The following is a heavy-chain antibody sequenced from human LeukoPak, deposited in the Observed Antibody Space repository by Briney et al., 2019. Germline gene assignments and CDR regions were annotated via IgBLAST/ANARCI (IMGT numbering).Heavy chain of an antibody. CDR1: GSTFSSYG. V-gene: IGHV3-30*18. CDR2: ISYDGSNK. CDR3: AKEGYDSSGYYPYYFDY. D-gene: IGHD3-22*01. Sequence: PGGSLRLSCAASGSTFSSYGMHWVRQAPGKGLERVAVISYDGSNKYYADSVKGRFTISRDNSKNTLYLQMNSLRAEDTAVYYCAKEGYDSSGYYPYYFDYWGQGTLVTVSS. J-gene: IGHJ4*02.